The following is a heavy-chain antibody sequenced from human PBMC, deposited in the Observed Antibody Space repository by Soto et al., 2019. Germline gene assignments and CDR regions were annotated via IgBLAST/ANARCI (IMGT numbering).Heavy chain of an antibody. V-gene: IGHV4-31*03. CDR2: IYYSGST. J-gene: IGHJ4*02. CDR3: ARQPSYYYDSSGRDFDY. Sequence: SETLSLTCTVSGGSISSGGYYWSWIRQHPGKGLEWIGYIYYSGSTYYNPSLKSRVTISVDTSKNQFSLKLSSVTAADTAVYYCARQPSYYYDSSGRDFDYWGQGTLVTVSS. CDR1: GGSISSGGYY. D-gene: IGHD3-22*01.